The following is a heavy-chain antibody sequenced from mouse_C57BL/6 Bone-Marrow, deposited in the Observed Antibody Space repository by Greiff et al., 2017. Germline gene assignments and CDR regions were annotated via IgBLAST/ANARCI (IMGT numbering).Heavy chain of an antibody. CDR2: INPNNGGT. Sequence: VVEPGASVKISCKASGYTFTDYYMNWVKQSHGKSLEWIGDINPNNGGTSYNQKFKGKATLTVDKSSSTAYMELRSLTSEDSAVYYCARYPHYYGSSPWYFDVWGTGTTVTASS. D-gene: IGHD1-1*01. V-gene: IGHV1-26*01. CDR1: GYTFTDYY. CDR3: ARYPHYYGSSPWYFDV. J-gene: IGHJ1*03.